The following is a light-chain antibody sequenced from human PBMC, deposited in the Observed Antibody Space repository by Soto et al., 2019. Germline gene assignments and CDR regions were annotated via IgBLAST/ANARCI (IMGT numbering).Light chain of an antibody. CDR1: QSVTNSF. J-gene: IGKJ1*01. Sequence: ELELAQATGALSLSPGDIATLSCRASQSVTNSFLAWYQQKPGQAPRIIIYGASRRATGIPDRFTGSGSGTDCTLTISRLEPEDFAVYYCQQYVSSPWALAQGTKVDIK. CDR2: GAS. CDR3: QQYVSSPWA. V-gene: IGKV3-20*01.